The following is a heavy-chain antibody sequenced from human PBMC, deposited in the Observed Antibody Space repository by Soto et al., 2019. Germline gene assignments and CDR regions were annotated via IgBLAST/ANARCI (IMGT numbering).Heavy chain of an antibody. CDR1: GGDFSNYA. V-gene: IGHV1-69*13. D-gene: IGHD2-2*02. Sequence: SVKVSCKASGGDFSNYAISWVRQAPGQGLEWMGGIIPIFRTANYAQKFEGRISITADDSTSTAYMELSSLKSEDTAVYFCARDSLIPSAADYYFDMDVWGQGTTVTVSS. J-gene: IGHJ6*02. CDR3: ARDSLIPSAADYYFDMDV. CDR2: IIPIFRTA.